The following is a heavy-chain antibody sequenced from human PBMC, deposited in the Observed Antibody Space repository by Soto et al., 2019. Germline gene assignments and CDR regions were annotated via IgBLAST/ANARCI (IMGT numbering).Heavy chain of an antibody. J-gene: IGHJ4*02. CDR2: INTYNGMT. CDR3: AKSPRGEMATD. V-gene: IGHV1-18*01. D-gene: IGHD5-12*01. CDR1: GYTFINYH. Sequence: QVQLVQSGGKVKKPGASVTVSCKASGYTFINYHITWGRQAPGQGLEWMAWINTYNGMTDYAQRFQGRVTMTRDTSTSTAYMELRNLGSGDTAVYFCAKSPRGEMATDWGQGTLVTVSS.